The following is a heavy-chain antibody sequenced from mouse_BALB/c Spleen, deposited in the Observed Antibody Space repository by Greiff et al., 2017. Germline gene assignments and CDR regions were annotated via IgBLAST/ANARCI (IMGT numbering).Heavy chain of an antibody. CDR1: GFTFSSYA. CDR2: ISSGGST. J-gene: IGHJ4*01. V-gene: IGHV5-6-5*01. Sequence: EVQRVESGGGLVKPGGSLKLSCAASGFTFSSYAMSWVRQTPEKRLEWVASISSGGSTYYPDSVKGRFTISRDNARNILYLQMSSLRSEDTAMYYCARGEGYGNSYAMDYWGQGTSVTVSS. D-gene: IGHD2-1*01. CDR3: ARGEGYGNSYAMDY.